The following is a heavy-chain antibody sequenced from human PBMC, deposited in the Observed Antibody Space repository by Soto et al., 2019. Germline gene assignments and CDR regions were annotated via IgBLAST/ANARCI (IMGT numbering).Heavy chain of an antibody. J-gene: IGHJ4*02. CDR3: VSWVSAHFDY. Sequence: EGSLRLSCVVSRYTFKSHGLSWVRQAPGKGLEWVSTIDSTGANTHYADSVRGRFTISRDNSRDTLHLQMHDLRADDTALHYCVSWVSAHFDYWGQGTLVTVSS. V-gene: IGHV3-23*01. CDR1: RYTFKSHG. CDR2: IDSTGANT. D-gene: IGHD3-16*01.